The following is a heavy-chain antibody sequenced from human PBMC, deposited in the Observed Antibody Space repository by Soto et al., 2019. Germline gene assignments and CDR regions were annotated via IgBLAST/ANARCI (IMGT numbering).Heavy chain of an antibody. CDR1: GFTFSNYV. Sequence: GGSLRLSCTASGFTFSNYVMSWVRQAPGRGPEWVSAISGGGSSTFYADSVKGRSVISRDNSKNAIHLQLDSLRAEDTAVYFCARVQTPTSENIFHSWRQGPLGTV. J-gene: IGHJ4*02. V-gene: IGHV3-23*01. CDR3: ARVQTPTSENIFHS. CDR2: ISGGGSST.